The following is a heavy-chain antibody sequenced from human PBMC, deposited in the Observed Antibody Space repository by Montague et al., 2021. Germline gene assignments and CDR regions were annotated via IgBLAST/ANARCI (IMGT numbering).Heavy chain of an antibody. D-gene: IGHD2-15*01. CDR3: ARSLYCRGGSCFSGFDP. CDR1: GGSISSASYY. CDR2: IYYNGTT. Sequence: SETRSLTCTVSGGSISSASYYWGWTRQPPGKGLEFIGVIYYNGTTYHNPSLKSRVTVSMDTSKNQFSLKLSSVTAADTAVYYCARSLYCRGGSCFSGFDPWGQGTLVTASS. J-gene: IGHJ5*02. V-gene: IGHV4-39*01.